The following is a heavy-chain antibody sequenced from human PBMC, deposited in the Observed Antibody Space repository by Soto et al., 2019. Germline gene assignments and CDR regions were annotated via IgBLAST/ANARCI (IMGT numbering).Heavy chain of an antibody. J-gene: IGHJ4*02. CDR1: GGTFSSYA. Sequence: QVQLVQSGAEVKKPGSSVKVSCKASGGTFSSYAISWVRQAPGQELEWMGGIIPIFGTANYAQKFQGRVTITADKSTSTAYMELSSLRSEDTAVYYCARSSSAYYYDSSGYYFDYWGQGTLVTVSS. CDR3: ARSSSAYYYDSSGYYFDY. CDR2: IIPIFGTA. V-gene: IGHV1-69*06. D-gene: IGHD3-22*01.